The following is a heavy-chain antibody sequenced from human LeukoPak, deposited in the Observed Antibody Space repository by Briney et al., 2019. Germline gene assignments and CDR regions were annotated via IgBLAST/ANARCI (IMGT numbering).Heavy chain of an antibody. Sequence: SETLSLTCTVSGGSVSSGSYYWSWIRRPAGKGLEWIGRIYTSGSTNYNPSLKSRVTISVDTSKNQFSLKLSSVTAADTAVYYCAREPQDGSGSLDAFDIWGQGTMVTVSS. CDR3: AREPQDGSGSLDAFDI. D-gene: IGHD3-10*01. CDR1: GGSVSSGSYY. CDR2: IYTSGST. V-gene: IGHV4-61*10. J-gene: IGHJ3*02.